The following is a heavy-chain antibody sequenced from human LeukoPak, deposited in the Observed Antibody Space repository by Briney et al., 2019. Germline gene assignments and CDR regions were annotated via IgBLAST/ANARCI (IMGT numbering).Heavy chain of an antibody. D-gene: IGHD2-2*01. CDR3: AKGCSSTSCYSRYYYYYMDV. J-gene: IGHJ6*03. Sequence: GGSLRLSCAASGFTFGSYSMNWVRQAPGKGLEWVSSISSSSSYIYYADSVKGRFTISRDNSKNTLYVQMNSLRGEDTAVYYCAKGCSSTSCYSRYYYYYMDVWGKGTTVTVSS. V-gene: IGHV3-21*01. CDR2: ISSSSSYI. CDR1: GFTFGSYS.